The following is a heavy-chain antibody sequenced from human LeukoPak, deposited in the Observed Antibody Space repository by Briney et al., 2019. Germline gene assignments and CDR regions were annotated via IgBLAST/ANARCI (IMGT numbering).Heavy chain of an antibody. Sequence: ASVKVSCKASGYTFTGYYMHWVRQAPGQGLEWMGWINPNSGGTNYAQKFQGRVTMTRDTSISTAYMELSRPRSDDTAEYYCPRVGGGRGWYDVYNWGHGTLVTVYS. V-gene: IGHV1-2*02. CDR1: GYTFTGYY. CDR3: PRVGGGRGWYDVYN. D-gene: IGHD6-19*01. CDR2: INPNSGGT. J-gene: IGHJ4*01.